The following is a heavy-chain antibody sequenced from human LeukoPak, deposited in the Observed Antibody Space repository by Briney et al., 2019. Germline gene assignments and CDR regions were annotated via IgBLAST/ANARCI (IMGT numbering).Heavy chain of an antibody. CDR2: ISSTSTST. V-gene: IGHV3-48*02. D-gene: IGHD3-22*01. J-gene: IGHJ4*02. CDR3: ARGRSGYYFDY. Sequence: GGSLRLSCAASGFSFSGYSMNWVRQAPGKGLEWVSYISSTSTSTYYADSAKGRFTISRDNAQNSLYLQMNSLGDDDTAVYYCARGRSGYYFDYWSQGTLVTVSS. CDR1: GFSFSGYS.